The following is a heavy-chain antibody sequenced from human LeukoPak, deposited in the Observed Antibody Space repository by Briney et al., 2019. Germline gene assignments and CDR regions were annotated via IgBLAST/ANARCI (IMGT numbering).Heavy chain of an antibody. CDR2: IDPSDSYT. V-gene: IGHV5-10-1*01. CDR1: GYSFTSYW. D-gene: IGHD6-19*01. Sequence: GASLKISCQGSGYSFTSYWISWVRQMPGKGLGWMGRIDPSDSYTNYSPSFQGHVTISADKSISTAYLQWSSLEASDTAMYYCARSGESGWLGKSDYWGQGTLVTVSS. CDR3: ARSGESGWLGKSDY. J-gene: IGHJ4*02.